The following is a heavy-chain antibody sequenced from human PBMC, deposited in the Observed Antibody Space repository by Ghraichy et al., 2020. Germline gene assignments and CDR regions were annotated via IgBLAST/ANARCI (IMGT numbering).Heavy chain of an antibody. CDR1: GFTFGTYW. D-gene: IGHD3-10*01. Sequence: GESLNISCVASGFTFGTYWMIWVRQAPGKGLEWVANIKGDGSEKYYVDSVKGRFTISRDNAKNSLYLQMNSLRGEDTAVYYCARDSGGAFDIWGQGTMVTVSS. V-gene: IGHV3-7*01. CDR2: IKGDGSEK. J-gene: IGHJ3*02. CDR3: ARDSGGAFDI.